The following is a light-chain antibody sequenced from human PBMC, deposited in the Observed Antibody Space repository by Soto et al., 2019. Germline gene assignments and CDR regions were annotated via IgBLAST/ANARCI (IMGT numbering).Light chain of an antibody. CDR2: EVD. J-gene: IGLJ3*02. V-gene: IGLV2-14*01. CDR3: VSYIESSLTHWV. CDR1: YTDVGGYNR. Sequence: QSALTQPASVSGSPGQSITISCTGTYTDVGGYNRVSWYQHHAGKGPKMLIFEVDNRPAGISDRFSGSKSGDTASLTISDLPAEDEADYYCVSYIESSLTHWVFGGGTKLTVL.